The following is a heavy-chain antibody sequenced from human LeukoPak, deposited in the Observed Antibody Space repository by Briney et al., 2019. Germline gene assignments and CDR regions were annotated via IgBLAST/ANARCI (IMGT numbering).Heavy chain of an antibody. Sequence: SETLSLTCTVSGGSISSSSYYWGWIRQPPGKRLEWIGSIYYSGSTYYNPSLKSRVTISVDTSKNQFSLKLSSVTAADTAVYYCARRGYSYVGGAFDIWGQGTMVTVSS. D-gene: IGHD5-18*01. CDR3: ARRGYSYVGGAFDI. V-gene: IGHV4-39*01. CDR1: GGSISSSSYY. CDR2: IYYSGST. J-gene: IGHJ3*02.